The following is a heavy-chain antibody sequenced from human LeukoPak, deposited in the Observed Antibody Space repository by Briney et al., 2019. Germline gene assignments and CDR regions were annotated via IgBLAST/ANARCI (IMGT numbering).Heavy chain of an antibody. CDR2: ISSSGSTI. CDR1: GFTFSDYY. J-gene: IGHJ6*03. D-gene: IGHD3-3*01. Sequence: PGGSLRLPCAASGFTFSDYYMSWIRQAPGKGLEWVSYISSSGSTIYYADSVKGRFTISRDNAKNSLYLQMNGLRAEDTAVYYCARVRYDFWSGYPDYYMDVWGKGTTVTVSS. CDR3: ARVRYDFWSGYPDYYMDV. V-gene: IGHV3-11*01.